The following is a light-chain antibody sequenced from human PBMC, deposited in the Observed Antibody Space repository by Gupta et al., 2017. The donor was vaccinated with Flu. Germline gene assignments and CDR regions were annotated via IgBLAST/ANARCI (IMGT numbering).Light chain of an antibody. J-gene: IGKJ2*01. V-gene: IGKV2-30*01. Sequence: DVVMTQSPLSLPVTLGQPASSSCSSSQRLVYSEVNTYLNWFQRRPGQSPRRLIYAVSYRDSGVPDRFSGCGSGTDFTLKSSRVEDEDVGVYYCIKCPHPLTFGQATTLAI. CDR3: IKCPHPLT. CDR1: QRLVYSEVNTY. CDR2: AVS.